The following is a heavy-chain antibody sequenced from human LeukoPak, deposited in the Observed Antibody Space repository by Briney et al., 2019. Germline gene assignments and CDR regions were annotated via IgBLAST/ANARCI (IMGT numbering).Heavy chain of an antibody. CDR1: GYTFTGYY. V-gene: IGHV1-2*02. D-gene: IGHD6-19*01. CDR2: INPNSGGT. CDR3: ARDRWQWLAFDY. J-gene: IGHJ4*02. Sequence: ASVKVSCKASGYTFTGYYMHWVRQAPGQGLEWMGWINPNSGGTNYAKKFQGRVTMTRDTSISTAYMELSRLRSDDTAVYYCARDRWQWLAFDYWGQGTLVTVSS.